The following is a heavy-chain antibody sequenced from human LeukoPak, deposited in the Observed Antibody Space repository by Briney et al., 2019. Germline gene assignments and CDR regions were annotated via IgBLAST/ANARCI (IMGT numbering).Heavy chain of an antibody. D-gene: IGHD3-10*01. Sequence: GSLRLSCAASGFTVSSNDMTWVRQTPGKGLEWVSIIYRGGNTYYADSVKGRFTISRDNSQNTLYLQMNSLRAEDTAVFYCARDRPGDGYFDYWGQGTLVTVSS. CDR1: GFTVSSND. J-gene: IGHJ4*02. CDR2: IYRGGNT. CDR3: ARDRPGDGYFDY. V-gene: IGHV3-66*01.